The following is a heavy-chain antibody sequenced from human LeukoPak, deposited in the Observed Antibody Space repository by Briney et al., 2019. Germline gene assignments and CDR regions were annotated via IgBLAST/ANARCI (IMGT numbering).Heavy chain of an antibody. D-gene: IGHD3-22*01. CDR3: ARQVVVMTAWFDP. J-gene: IGHJ5*02. CDR1: GGTFSSYA. V-gene: IGHV1-69*01. Sequence: SVKVSCKASGGTFSSYAISWVRQAPGQGFEWMGGIIPIFGTANYAQKFQGRVTITADESTSTAYMELSSLRSEDTAVYYCARQVVVMTAWFDPWGQGTLVTVSS. CDR2: IIPIFGTA.